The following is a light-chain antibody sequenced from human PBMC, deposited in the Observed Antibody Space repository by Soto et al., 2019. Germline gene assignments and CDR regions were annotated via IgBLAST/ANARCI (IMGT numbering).Light chain of an antibody. CDR2: DAS. V-gene: IGKV1-5*01. CDR1: QSISSW. CDR3: QQYNSYPVT. J-gene: IGKJ1*01. Sequence: DIPMTQSHSTLSASVGERVNIXWRASQSISSWLAWYQQKPGKAPKLLIYDASSLESGVPSRFSGSGSGTEFTLTISSLQPDDFATYYCQQYNSYPVTFGQGTKVDIK.